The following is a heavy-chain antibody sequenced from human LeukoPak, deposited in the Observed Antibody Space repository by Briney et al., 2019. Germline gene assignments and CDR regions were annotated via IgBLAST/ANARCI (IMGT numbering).Heavy chain of an antibody. CDR2: IIPILGIA. Sequence: SVKVSFKASGGTFSSYAISWVRQAPGQGLEWMGRIIPILGIANYAQKFQGRVTITADKSTSTAYMELSSLRSEDTAVYYCARQATWIQNWGQGTLVTVSS. V-gene: IGHV1-69*04. J-gene: IGHJ4*02. D-gene: IGHD5-12*01. CDR1: GGTFSSYA. CDR3: ARQATWIQN.